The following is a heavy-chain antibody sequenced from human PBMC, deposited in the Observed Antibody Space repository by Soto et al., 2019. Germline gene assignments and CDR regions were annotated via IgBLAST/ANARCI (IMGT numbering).Heavy chain of an antibody. J-gene: IGHJ5*02. Sequence: SVKVSCKASGGTFSSYAISWVRQAPGQGLEWMGGIIPNFGTANYAQKFQGRVTITADESTRTAYMELSSLRSEDTAVYYCARGAMVRGVIIPNWLDPWDQGTLVKVSS. CDR2: IIPNFGTA. CDR1: GGTFSSYA. V-gene: IGHV1-69*13. CDR3: ARGAMVRGVIIPNWLDP. D-gene: IGHD3-10*01.